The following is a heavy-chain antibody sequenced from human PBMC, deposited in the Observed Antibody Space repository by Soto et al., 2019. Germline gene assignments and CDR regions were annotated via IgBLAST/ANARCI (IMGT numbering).Heavy chain of an antibody. CDR1: GFTFSGYG. D-gene: IGHD2-21*02. CDR3: ERYGVGATDCWGYVDY. CDR2: IRYDGSNI. Sequence: QVQLVESGGGVVQPGRSLRLSCVASGFTFSGYGMHWVRQAPGKGLEWVAIIRYDGSNIYYADSVRGRFAISRDNSKNTLLLQMDSLGALDTAVYYCERYGVGATDCWGYVDYWGQGALVTVSS. V-gene: IGHV3-33*01. J-gene: IGHJ4*02.